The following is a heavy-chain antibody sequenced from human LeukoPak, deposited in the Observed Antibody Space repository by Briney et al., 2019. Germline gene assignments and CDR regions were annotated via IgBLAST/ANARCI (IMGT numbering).Heavy chain of an antibody. J-gene: IGHJ3*02. CDR2: IYYSGST. CDR3: ARLVYDSSSPVAFDI. V-gene: IGHV4-31*03. Sequence: SETLSLTCTVSGGSISSGGYYWSWIRQHPGKGLEWIGYIYYSGSTYYNPSLKSRVTISVDTSKNQFSLKLSSVTAADTAVYYCARLVYDSSSPVAFDIWGQGTMATVSS. D-gene: IGHD3-22*01. CDR1: GGSISSGGYY.